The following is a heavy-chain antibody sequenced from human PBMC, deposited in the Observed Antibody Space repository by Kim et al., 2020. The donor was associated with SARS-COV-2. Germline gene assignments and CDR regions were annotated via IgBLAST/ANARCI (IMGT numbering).Heavy chain of an antibody. V-gene: IGHV3-23*01. CDR1: GFTFSSYA. CDR2: ISGSGGST. Sequence: GGSLRLSCAASGFTFSSYAMSWVRQAPGKGLEWVSAISGSGGSTYYADSVKGRFTISRDNSKNTLYLQMNSLRAEDTAVYYCAKAVSMGGSYPVHFQHWGQGTLVTVSS. D-gene: IGHD1-26*01. CDR3: AKAVSMGGSYPVHFQH. J-gene: IGHJ1*01.